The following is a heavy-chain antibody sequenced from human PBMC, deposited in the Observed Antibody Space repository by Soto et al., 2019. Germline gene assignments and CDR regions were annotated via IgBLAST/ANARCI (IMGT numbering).Heavy chain of an antibody. CDR3: ATSGWYEGGSFDY. Sequence: ASVKVSCKASGYTFGSYYMHWVRQAPGQGLEWMGLINPSDDGISYAQKFQGRVTMTEDTSTDTAYMEMSSLRSEDTAVYYCATSGWYEGGSFDYWG. D-gene: IGHD6-19*01. CDR1: GYTFGSYY. V-gene: IGHV1-46*01. J-gene: IGHJ4*01. CDR2: INPSDDGI.